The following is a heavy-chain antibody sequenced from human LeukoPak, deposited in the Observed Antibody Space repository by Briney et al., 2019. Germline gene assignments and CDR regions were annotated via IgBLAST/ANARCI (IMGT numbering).Heavy chain of an antibody. CDR3: ARAPYDILTGYGDDH. CDR2: ISAYNGNT. CDR1: GYPFSNYG. D-gene: IGHD3-9*01. Sequence: ASVKVSCKASGYPFSNYGISWVRQAPGQGLEWMGWISAYNGNTNYAQRLQGRVTMTTDTSTSTAYMELRSLTSDDAAVYYCARAPYDILTGYGDDHWGQGTLVTVSS. J-gene: IGHJ4*02. V-gene: IGHV1-18*01.